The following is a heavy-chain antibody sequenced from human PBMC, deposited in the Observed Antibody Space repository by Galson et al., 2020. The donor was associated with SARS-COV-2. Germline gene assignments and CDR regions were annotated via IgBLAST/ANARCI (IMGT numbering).Heavy chain of an antibody. CDR1: GFTFSSYA. J-gene: IGHJ4*01. CDR2: ISSNGGST. Sequence: GGSLRLSCSASGFTFSSYAMHWVRQAPGKGLEYVSAISSNGGSTYYADSVKGRFTISRDNSKNTLYLQMSSLRAEDTAVYYCVKGYYYDSSGYYSIGFDYWGHGTLVTVSS. CDR3: VKGYYYDSSGYYSIGFDY. V-gene: IGHV3-64D*06. D-gene: IGHD3-22*01.